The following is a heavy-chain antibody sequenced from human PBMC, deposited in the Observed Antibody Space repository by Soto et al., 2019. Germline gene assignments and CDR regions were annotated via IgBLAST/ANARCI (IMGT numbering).Heavy chain of an antibody. CDR2: INRDGSVS. CDR3: ARGDCVGGSCYSLAGSFYYYMDA. D-gene: IGHD2-15*01. CDR1: GFTFRNYW. V-gene: IGHV3-74*02. J-gene: IGHJ6*03. Sequence: EVQLVESGGGLVQPGGSLRLSCAASGFTFRNYWMYWVRQAPGQGLEWVSRINRDGSVSSYADSVKGRLTISRANVKNTLYLLMDSLRAEDTAVYYCARGDCVGGSCYSLAGSFYYYMDAWGKGTTVTVFS.